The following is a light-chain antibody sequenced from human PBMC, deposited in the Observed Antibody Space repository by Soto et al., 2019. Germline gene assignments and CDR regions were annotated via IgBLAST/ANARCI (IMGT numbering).Light chain of an antibody. J-gene: IGKJ1*01. CDR1: QSVTSN. CDR3: QQYNDWLWT. CDR2: GAS. Sequence: EEVMKQSPATLSVYPGERATLSCRASQSVTSNLVWYQQKPGQGPRLLIYGASTRAAGIPARFSGSGSGTEFTLTISSLQSEDLAVYYCQQYNDWLWTFGHGTKVDIK. V-gene: IGKV3-15*01.